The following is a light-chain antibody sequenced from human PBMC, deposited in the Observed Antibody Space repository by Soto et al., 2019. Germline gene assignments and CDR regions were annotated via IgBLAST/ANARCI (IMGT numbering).Light chain of an antibody. CDR2: DNT. J-gene: IGLJ2*01. Sequence: QSVLTQPPSVSGAPGQRVTISCTGSSSSAGSVYNVYWYQQRPGTAPKPLIYDNTDRPSGVPDRSSGSKSGTSAALAITGLQAEDEAAYYCQSYDSGRSGNAIFGGGTKRTVL. V-gene: IGLV1-40*01. CDR1: SSSAGSVYN. CDR3: QSYDSGRSGNAI.